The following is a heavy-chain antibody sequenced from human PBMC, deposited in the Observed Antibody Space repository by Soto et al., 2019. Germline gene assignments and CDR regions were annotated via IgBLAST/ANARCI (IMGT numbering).Heavy chain of an antibody. V-gene: IGHV1-18*01. D-gene: IGHD6-13*01. CDR1: AYTFTSYG. CDR3: ARGRYSSSWYLGYYYYGMDV. CDR2: ISAYNGNT. J-gene: IGHJ6*02. Sequence: ASVKVSCKASAYTFTSYGISWVRQAPGQGLEWMGWISAYNGNTNYAQKLQGRVTMTTDTSTSTAYMELRSLRSDDTAVYYCARGRYSSSWYLGYYYYGMDVWGQGTTVTVSS.